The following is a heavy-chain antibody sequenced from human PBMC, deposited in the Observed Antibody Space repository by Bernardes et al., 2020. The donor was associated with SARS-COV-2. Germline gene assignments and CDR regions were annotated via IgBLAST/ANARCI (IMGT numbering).Heavy chain of an antibody. D-gene: IGHD6-13*01. J-gene: IGHJ5*02. V-gene: IGHV3-30*18. Sequence: GGSLRLSCAASGFTFSSYGMHWVRQAPGKGLEWVAVISYDGSSKYYADFVKGRFTISRDNSKNTLYLQMNSLRAEDTAVYYCAKDIAAAGKGWFDPWGQGTLVTVSS. CDR2: ISYDGSSK. CDR3: AKDIAAAGKGWFDP. CDR1: GFTFSSYG.